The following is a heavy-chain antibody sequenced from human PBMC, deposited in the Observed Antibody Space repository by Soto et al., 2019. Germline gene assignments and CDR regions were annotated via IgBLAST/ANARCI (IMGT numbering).Heavy chain of an antibody. CDR1: GFTFSSYA. V-gene: IGHV3-23*04. D-gene: IGHD2-15*01. J-gene: IGHJ5*02. Sequence: VQLVESGGGVVQPGRSLRLSCAASGFTFSSYAMHWVRQAPGKGLEWVSAISGSGGSTYYADSVKGRFTISRDNSKNTLYLQMNSLRAEDTAVYYCAKDRCSGGSCYDEGDWFDPWGQGTLVTVSS. CDR3: AKDRCSGGSCYDEGDWFDP. CDR2: ISGSGGST.